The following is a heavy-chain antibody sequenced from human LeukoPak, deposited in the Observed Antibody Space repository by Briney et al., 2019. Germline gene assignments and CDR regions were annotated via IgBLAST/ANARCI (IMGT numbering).Heavy chain of an antibody. D-gene: IGHD2-15*01. CDR2: IYYSGST. V-gene: IGHV4-59*08. CDR3: ARGVVNYFDY. CDR1: GGSISSYY. J-gene: IGHJ4*02. Sequence: SETLSLTCTVSGGSISSYYWSWIRQPPGKGLEWIGYIYYSGSTNYNPSLKSRVTMSVDTSKNQFSLKLSSVTAADTAVYYCARGVVNYFDYWGQGTLVTVSS.